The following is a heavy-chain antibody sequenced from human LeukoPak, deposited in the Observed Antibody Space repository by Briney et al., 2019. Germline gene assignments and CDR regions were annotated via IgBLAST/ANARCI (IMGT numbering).Heavy chain of an antibody. CDR1: GFTFSSYS. D-gene: IGHD2-15*01. V-gene: IGHV3-21*01. J-gene: IGHJ5*02. CDR2: ISSSSSYI. Sequence: GGSLRLSCAASGFTFSSYSMNWVRQAPGKGLEWVSSISSSSSYIYYADSVKGRFTISRDNAKNSLYLQMNSLRAEDTAVYYCARGGGSARETVNNWFDPWGQGTLVTVSS. CDR3: ARGGGSARETVNNWFDP.